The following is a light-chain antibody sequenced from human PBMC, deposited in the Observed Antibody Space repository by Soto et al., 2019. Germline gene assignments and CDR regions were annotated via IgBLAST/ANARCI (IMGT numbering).Light chain of an antibody. CDR1: QGIGSY. CDR3: QQLNNYPRVT. Sequence: DIQLTQSPSFLSASVGDRVAITCRASQGIGSYLAWYQQKPGKAPNLLIYGASTLQSGVPSRFRGSGSGTEFTLTISSLQPEDFATYYCQQLNNYPRVTFGGGTKVEIK. V-gene: IGKV1-9*01. CDR2: GAS. J-gene: IGKJ4*01.